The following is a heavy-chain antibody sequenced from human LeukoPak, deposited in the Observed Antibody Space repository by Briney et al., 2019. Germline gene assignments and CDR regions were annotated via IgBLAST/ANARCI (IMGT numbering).Heavy chain of an antibody. Sequence: NPGGSLRLSCAASGFTFSSYTMNWVRQAPGKGLEWVSSISSSSNYIYYADSVKGRLTISRDNAKNSLYLQMNSLRAEDTAVYYCARGGNQMLWSAFDIWGQGTMVTVSS. J-gene: IGHJ3*02. V-gene: IGHV3-21*01. CDR3: ARGGNQMLWSAFDI. D-gene: IGHD2-2*01. CDR2: ISSSSNYI. CDR1: GFTFSSYT.